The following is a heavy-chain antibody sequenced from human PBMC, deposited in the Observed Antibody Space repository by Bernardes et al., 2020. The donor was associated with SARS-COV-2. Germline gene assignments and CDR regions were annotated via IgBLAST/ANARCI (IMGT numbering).Heavy chain of an antibody. CDR3: AREGEYCSGGSCYYYYYGMDV. D-gene: IGHD2-15*01. Sequence: GGSLRLSCAASGFTFSSYWMSWVRQAPGKGLEWVANIKQDGSEKYYVDSVKGRFTISRDNAKNSLYLQMNSLRAEDTAVYYCAREGEYCSGGSCYYYYYGMDVWGQGTTVTVSS. CDR2: IKQDGSEK. CDR1: GFTFSSYW. V-gene: IGHV3-7*03. J-gene: IGHJ6*02.